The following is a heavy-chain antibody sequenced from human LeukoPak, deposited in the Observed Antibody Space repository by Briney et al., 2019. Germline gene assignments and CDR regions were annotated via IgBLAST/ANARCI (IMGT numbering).Heavy chain of an antibody. D-gene: IGHD5-24*01. CDR2: IIPIFGTA. J-gene: IGHJ4*02. V-gene: IGHV1-69*05. CDR3: AGDRDGYNYVFDY. CDR1: GGTFSSYA. Sequence: SVKVSCKASGGTFSSYAISWVRQAPGQGLEWMGGIIPIFGTANYAQKFQGRVTITTDESTSTAYMELSSLRSEDTAVYYCAGDRDGYNYVFDYWGQGTLVTVSS.